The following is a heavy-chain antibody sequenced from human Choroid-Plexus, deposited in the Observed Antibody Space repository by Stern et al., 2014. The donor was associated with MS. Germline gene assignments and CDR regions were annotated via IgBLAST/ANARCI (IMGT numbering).Heavy chain of an antibody. V-gene: IGHV1-8*01. J-gene: IGHJ4*02. Sequence: QVQLVQSGAEVRKPGASVKVSCETSGYTFTTYEINWVRQAPGQGLEWMGWSNPDTGNSGYAQKFQGRVSMTTNISIRTAYMEMSSLRSDDTAVYYCARGRFGLYWGQGTLVTVSS. CDR1: GYTFTTYE. CDR3: ARGRFGLY. CDR2: SNPDTGNS. D-gene: IGHD3-3*01.